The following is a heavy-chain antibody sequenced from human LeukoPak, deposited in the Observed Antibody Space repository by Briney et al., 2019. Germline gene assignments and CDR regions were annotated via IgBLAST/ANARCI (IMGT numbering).Heavy chain of an antibody. CDR1: GFTVSINY. V-gene: IGHV3-66*01. Sequence: GGSLRLSCAASGFTVSINYMSWVRQAPGKGLEWVSVIYSGGSKYLADSVEGRFTIFRDNFKHTPYLQMDRLRSEDTAVYLRARDHLYSVVFGTYYYYYGMDVWGQGATVTDSS. J-gene: IGHJ6*02. D-gene: IGHD3-3*01. CDR2: IYSGGSK. CDR3: ARDHLYSVVFGTYYYYYGMDV.